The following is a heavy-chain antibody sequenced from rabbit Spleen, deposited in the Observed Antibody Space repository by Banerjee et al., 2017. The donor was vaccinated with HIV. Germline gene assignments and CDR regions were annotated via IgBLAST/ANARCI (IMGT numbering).Heavy chain of an antibody. CDR2: IHVSDGLT. V-gene: IGHV1S47*01. J-gene: IGHJ6*01. D-gene: IGHD1-1*01. CDR1: GFSFSDSYY. Sequence: QEKLVESGGGLVQPEGSLTLTCTASGFSFSDSYYMCWVRQAPGKGLEWIGCIHVSDGLTWRAGWVNGRFTLSGSTSLGTVTLQMTSLTAADTATYFCARDTSSSFSSIGMDLWGQGTLVTVS. CDR3: ARDTSSSFSSIGMDL.